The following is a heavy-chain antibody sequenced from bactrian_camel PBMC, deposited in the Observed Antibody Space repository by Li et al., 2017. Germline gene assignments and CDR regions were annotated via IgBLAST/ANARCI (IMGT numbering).Heavy chain of an antibody. Sequence: VQLVESGGGSVQSGGSLRLSCAASGFTFGDFYMSWVRQAPGKGPEWVSSLYSYGSNTYYADSVKGRFTISRDNAKNMLYLQMNSLKTEDTAVYHCAADPRGSGYWGQGTQVTVS. V-gene: IGHV3-2*01. D-gene: IGHD3*01. CDR3: AADPRGSGY. CDR2: LYSYGSNT. CDR1: GFTFGDFY. J-gene: IGHJ4*01.